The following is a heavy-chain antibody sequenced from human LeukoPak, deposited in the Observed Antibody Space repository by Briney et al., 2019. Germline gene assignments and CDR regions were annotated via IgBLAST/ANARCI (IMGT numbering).Heavy chain of an antibody. D-gene: IGHD3-22*01. J-gene: IGHJ4*02. CDR1: GGTFISYA. V-gene: IGHV1-69*05. Sequence: ASVKVSCKASGGTFISYAISWVRQAPGQGLEWMGRIIPIFGTANYAQKFQGRVTINTDESTSTAYMELSSLRSEDTAVYYCASGKYRNYYDSSGYYWGPFFDYWGQGTLVTVSS. CDR2: IIPIFGTA. CDR3: ASGKYRNYYDSSGYYWGPFFDY.